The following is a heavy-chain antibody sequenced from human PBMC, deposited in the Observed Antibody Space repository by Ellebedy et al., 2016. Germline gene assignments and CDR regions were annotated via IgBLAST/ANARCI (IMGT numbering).Heavy chain of an antibody. D-gene: IGHD2-2*01. V-gene: IGHV3-21*01. CDR2: ISSSSSYI. CDR1: GFTFSSYS. Sequence: GESLKISXAASGFTFSSYSMNWVRQAPGKGLEWVSSISSSSSYIYYADSVKGRFTISRDNAKNSLYLQMNSLRAEDTAVYYCARAVGYCSSTSCYYVDYWGQGTLVTVSS. CDR3: ARAVGYCSSTSCYYVDY. J-gene: IGHJ4*02.